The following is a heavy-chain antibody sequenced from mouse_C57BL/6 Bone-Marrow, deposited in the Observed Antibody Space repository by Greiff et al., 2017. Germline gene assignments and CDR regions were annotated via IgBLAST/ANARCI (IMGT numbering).Heavy chain of an antibody. D-gene: IGHD2-3*01. V-gene: IGHV1-81*01. CDR3: ARNGYYTHYYAMDY. J-gene: IGHJ4*01. Sequence: VQVVESGAELARPGASVKLSCKASGYTFTSYGISWVKQRTGQGLEWIGEIYPRSGNTYYNEKFKGKATLTADKSSSTAYMELRSLTSEDSAVYFCARNGYYTHYYAMDYWGQGTSVTVSS. CDR1: GYTFTSYG. CDR2: IYPRSGNT.